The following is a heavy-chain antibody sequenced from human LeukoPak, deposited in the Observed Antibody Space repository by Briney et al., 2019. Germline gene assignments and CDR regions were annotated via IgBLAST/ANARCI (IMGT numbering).Heavy chain of an antibody. D-gene: IGHD6-13*01. J-gene: IGHJ4*02. CDR1: GYTFTSYD. CDR3: ARGPPESSSSDY. V-gene: IGHV1-8*01. Sequence: ASVKVSCKASGYTFTSYDINWVRQAPGQGLEWMGWMNPKSANTGYAQKFQGRVTMTRNTSISTAYMEVTSVRSEDTAVYYCARGPPESSSSDYWGQGTLVTVSS. CDR2: MNPKSANT.